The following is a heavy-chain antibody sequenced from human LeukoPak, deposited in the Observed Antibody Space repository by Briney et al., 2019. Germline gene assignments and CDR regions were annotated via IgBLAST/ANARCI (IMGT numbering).Heavy chain of an antibody. D-gene: IGHD1-1*01. V-gene: IGHV3-21*01. CDR3: AREFNWNDDYNWFDP. CDR1: GFTFSSYS. CDR2: ISSSSSYT. J-gene: IGHJ5*02. Sequence: GGSLRLSCAASGFTFSSYSMNWVRQAPGKGLEWVSSISSSSSYTYYADSVKGRFTISRDNAKNSLYLQMNSLRAEDTAVYYCAREFNWNDDYNWFDPWGQGTLVTVSS.